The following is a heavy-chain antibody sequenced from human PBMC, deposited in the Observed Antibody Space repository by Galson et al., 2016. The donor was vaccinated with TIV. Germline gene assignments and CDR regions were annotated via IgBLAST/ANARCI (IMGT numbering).Heavy chain of an antibody. CDR3: ARNSRGAEYSGTYYFYYFYMDV. Sequence: SLRLSCAVSGFTFSDYYMTWIRQAPGKGLEWISSISSSNTSPNYADSVKGRFTISRDSTNNSLYLQMNSLGAEDSAVYYCARNSRGAEYSGTYYFYYFYMDVWGKGTTVTVSS. CDR1: GFTFSDYY. V-gene: IGHV3-11*06. D-gene: IGHD1-26*01. CDR2: ISSSNTSP. J-gene: IGHJ6*03.